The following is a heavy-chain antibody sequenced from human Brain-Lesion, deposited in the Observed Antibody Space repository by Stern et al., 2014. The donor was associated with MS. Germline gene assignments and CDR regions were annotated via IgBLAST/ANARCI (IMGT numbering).Heavy chain of an antibody. CDR2: INPNTGGT. J-gene: IGHJ6*02. CDR1: GYIFTGYY. V-gene: IGHV1-2*02. Sequence: VHLVESGAEVKKPGASVKVSCKTSGYIFTGYYIHWVRQAPGQGLEWMAWINPNTGGTKYAQKFQGRVTMSRDTSISTADVELSSLTSDDTAVYYCARDQRGITIFGVVTDYYYLGMDVWGQGTTVTVSS. CDR3: ARDQRGITIFGVVTDYYYLGMDV. D-gene: IGHD3-3*01.